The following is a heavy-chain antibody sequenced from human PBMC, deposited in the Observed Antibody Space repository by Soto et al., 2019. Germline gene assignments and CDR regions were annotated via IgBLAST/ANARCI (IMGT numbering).Heavy chain of an antibody. CDR3: ARGGYGDY. CDR2: ISAHNGNT. D-gene: IGHD1-1*01. J-gene: IGHJ4*02. Sequence: QVHLVQSGAGVKKPGASVKVSCKGSGYTFTSYGITWVRQAPGQGLEWMGWISAHNGNTDYAPKLQGRVTVTRDTSTSTAYMELGSLRSDDPAVSSCARGGYGDYWGQGALVTASS. V-gene: IGHV1-18*01. CDR1: GYTFTSYG.